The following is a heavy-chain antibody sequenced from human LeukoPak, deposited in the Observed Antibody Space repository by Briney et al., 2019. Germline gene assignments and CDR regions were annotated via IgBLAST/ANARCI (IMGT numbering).Heavy chain of an antibody. CDR3: VRDTRYDMDV. V-gene: IGHV4-39*07. CDR2: IYYSGST. J-gene: IGHJ6*03. Sequence: SETLSLTCTVSGGSISSSSYYWGWIRQPPGKGLEWIGSIYYSGSTNYNPPLKSRVTISVDTSKNQFSLKLSSVTAADTAVYYCVRDTRYDMDVWGKGTTVTVSS. CDR1: GGSISSSSYY.